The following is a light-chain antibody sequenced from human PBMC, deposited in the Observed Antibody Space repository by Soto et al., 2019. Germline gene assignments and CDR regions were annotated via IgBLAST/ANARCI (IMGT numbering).Light chain of an antibody. Sequence: QSVLTQPPSASGTPGQRVTISCSGGWSNIGRNYVYWYQQLPGTAPKLLIYFNDQRPSGVPDRLSGSKSGTSASLAISGLRSEDEADYYCATWDDSLSGSVVFGGRTKLTVL. CDR3: ATWDDSLSGSVV. V-gene: IGLV1-47*02. J-gene: IGLJ2*01. CDR1: WSNIGRNY. CDR2: FND.